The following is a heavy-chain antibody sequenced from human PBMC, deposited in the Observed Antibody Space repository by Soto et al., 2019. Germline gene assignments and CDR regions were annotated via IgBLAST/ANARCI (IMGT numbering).Heavy chain of an antibody. CDR1: GYTFTGFY. CDR3: ARGARYSYGLDP. J-gene: IGHJ5*02. V-gene: IGHV1-2*04. CDR2: INPNSGGT. D-gene: IGHD5-18*01. Sequence: ASVKVSCKASGYTFTGFYMHWVRQAPGQGLEWMGWINPNSGGTNYAQKFQGWVTMTRDTSISTAYMELSRLRSDDTAVYYCARGARYSYGLDPWGQGTLVTVSS.